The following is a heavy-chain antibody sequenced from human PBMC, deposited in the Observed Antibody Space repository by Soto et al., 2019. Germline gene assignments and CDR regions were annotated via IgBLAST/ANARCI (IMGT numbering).Heavy chain of an antibody. CDR2: ISGRGGSS. Sequence: EVQLLESGGGLAQPGGSLRLSCATSGFPFSSYAMAWVRQAPGKGLAWVSGISGRGGSSFYADSVKGRFTISRDNSKSTHYLQMSGLRAEDTAVYYCVRVAGSGGYFDFWGQGILVTVSS. CDR3: VRVAGSGGYFDF. CDR1: GFPFSSYA. J-gene: IGHJ4*02. D-gene: IGHD3-10*01. V-gene: IGHV3-23*01.